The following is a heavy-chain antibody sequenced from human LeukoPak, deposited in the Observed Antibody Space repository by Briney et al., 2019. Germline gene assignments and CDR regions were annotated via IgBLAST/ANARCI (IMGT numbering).Heavy chain of an antibody. CDR1: GYTFTSYG. V-gene: IGHV1-18*01. CDR2: ISAYNGNT. CDR3: ARWGSYYDSSGYRCLDY. Sequence: ASVKVSCKASGYTFTSYGISWVRQAPGQGLEWMGWISAYNGNTNYAQKFQGRVTMTTDTSTSTAYMELRSLRSDDTAVYYCARWGSYYDSSGYRCLDYWGQGTLVTVSS. J-gene: IGHJ4*02. D-gene: IGHD3-22*01.